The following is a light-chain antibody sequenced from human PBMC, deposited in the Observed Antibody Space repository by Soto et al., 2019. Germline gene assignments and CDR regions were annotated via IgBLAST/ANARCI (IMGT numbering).Light chain of an antibody. Sequence: EIVMTQSPATLSVSPGERATLSCRASQSVSSNLAWYQQKPGQAPRHLIYGASTRATGIPARFSGSGSGTEFTLTINSLHSEDFAVYYCQQYNNSPQWTFGQGTKVEIK. J-gene: IGKJ1*01. CDR1: QSVSSN. CDR2: GAS. CDR3: QQYNNSPQWT. V-gene: IGKV3-15*01.